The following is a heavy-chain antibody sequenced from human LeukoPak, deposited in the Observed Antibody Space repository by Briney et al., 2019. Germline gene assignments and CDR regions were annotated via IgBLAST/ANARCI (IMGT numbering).Heavy chain of an antibody. CDR2: IYTSGST. CDR1: GGSISSGSYY. J-gene: IGHJ4*02. D-gene: IGHD4-17*01. CDR3: AREDGDYGDIDY. V-gene: IGHV4-61*02. Sequence: TTSETLSLTCTVSGGSISSGSYYWSWIQQPAGKGLEWIGRIYTSGSTNYNPSLKSRVTISVDTSKNQFSLKLSSVTAADTAVYYCAREDGDYGDIDYWGQGTLVTVSS.